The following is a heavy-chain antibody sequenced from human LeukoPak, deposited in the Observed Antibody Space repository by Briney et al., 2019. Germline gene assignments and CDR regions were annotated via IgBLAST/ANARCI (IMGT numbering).Heavy chain of an antibody. CDR3: ARLPPSGSLGVTDAFDI. J-gene: IGHJ3*02. CDR2: MYYIGTT. CDR1: GGTINNYY. V-gene: IGHV4-59*01. D-gene: IGHD3-3*01. Sequence: SEALSLTCTVSGGTINNYYWTWIRQPPGKRLEWIGYMYYIGTTNYNPSFKSRVTMSVDPSKNQFSLQLTSVTLADTAVYYCARLPPSGSLGVTDAFDIWGQGTMVTVSS.